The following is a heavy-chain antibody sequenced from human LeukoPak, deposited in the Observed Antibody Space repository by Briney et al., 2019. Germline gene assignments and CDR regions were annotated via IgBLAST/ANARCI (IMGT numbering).Heavy chain of an antibody. CDR1: GGSISSGDYY. D-gene: IGHD4-23*01. CDR3: AREVSRWPYYFDY. Sequence: MTSQTLSLTCTVSGGSISSGDYYWSWIRQPPGKGLEWIGYIYYSGSTYYNPSLKSRVTISVDTSKNQFSLKLSSVTAADTAVYYCAREVSRWPYYFDYWGQGTLVTVPS. J-gene: IGHJ4*02. CDR2: IYYSGST. V-gene: IGHV4-30-4*01.